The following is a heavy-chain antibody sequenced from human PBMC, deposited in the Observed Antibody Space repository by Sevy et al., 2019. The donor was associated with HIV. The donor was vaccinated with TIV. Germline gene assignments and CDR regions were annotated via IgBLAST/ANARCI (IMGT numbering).Heavy chain of an antibody. V-gene: IGHV3-21*01. CDR1: GFTFSSYS. J-gene: IGHJ3*02. CDR3: ARGTGAGVRGVNGAFDI. D-gene: IGHD3-10*01. Sequence: GGSLRLSCAASGFTFSSYSMNWVRQAPGKGLEWVSSISSSSSYIYYADSVKGRFTISRDNAKNSLYLQMNSLRAEDTAVYYCARGTGAGVRGVNGAFDIWGQGTMVTVSS. CDR2: ISSSSSYI.